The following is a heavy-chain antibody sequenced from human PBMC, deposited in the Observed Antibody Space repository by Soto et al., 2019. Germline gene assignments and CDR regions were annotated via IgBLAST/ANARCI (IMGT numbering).Heavy chain of an antibody. D-gene: IGHD6-13*01. CDR2: MNPNSGNT. CDR1: GYTFTSYD. V-gene: IGHV1-8*01. J-gene: IGHJ6*02. Sequence: ASVKVSCKASGYTFTSYDINWVRQATGQGLEWMGWMNPNSGNTGYAQKFQGRVTMTRNTSISTAYMELSSLRSEDTAVYYCARVGSSSRYYSNGMDVWGQGTTVTVSS. CDR3: ARVGSSSRYYSNGMDV.